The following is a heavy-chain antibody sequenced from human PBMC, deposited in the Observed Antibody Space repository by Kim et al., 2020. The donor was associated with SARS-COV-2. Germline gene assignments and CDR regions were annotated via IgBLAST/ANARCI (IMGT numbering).Heavy chain of an antibody. CDR3: AREGYEYYYYGMDV. V-gene: IGHV3-48*03. J-gene: IGHJ6*02. D-gene: IGHD1-1*01. CDR1: GFTFSSYE. Sequence: GGSLRLSCAASGFTFSSYEMNWVRQAPGKGLEWVSYISSSGSTIYYADSVKGRFTISRDNAKNSLYLQMNSLRAEDTAVYYCAREGYEYYYYGMDVWGQGTTVTVSS. CDR2: ISSSGSTI.